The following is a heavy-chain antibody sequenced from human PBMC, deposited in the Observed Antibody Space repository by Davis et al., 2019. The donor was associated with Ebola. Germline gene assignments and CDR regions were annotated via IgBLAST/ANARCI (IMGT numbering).Heavy chain of an antibody. CDR1: GDSISSSY. CDR2: IYYSGST. CDR3: ARAVSPILPWDY. J-gene: IGHJ4*02. D-gene: IGHD3-16*01. Sequence: SETLSPTCIVPGDSISSSYWSWIRQPPGKGLEWIGYIYYSGSTNYNPSLKSRVTISVDTSKNQFSLKLSSVTAADTAVYYCARAVSPILPWDYWGQGTLVTVSS. V-gene: IGHV4-59*01.